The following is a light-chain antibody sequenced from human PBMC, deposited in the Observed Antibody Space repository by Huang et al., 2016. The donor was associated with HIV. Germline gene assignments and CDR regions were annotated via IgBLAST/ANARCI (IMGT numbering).Light chain of an antibody. Sequence: EIVLTQSPAPLSLSPGERATLSCGPSQSVSSYLAWYQQKPGQAPRLLIYDASNRATGSPARFSGSGSGTDFTLTISSLEPEDFAVYYCQQRSNWPPFTFGPGTKVDIK. CDR2: DAS. CDR1: QSVSSY. V-gene: IGKV3-11*01. CDR3: QQRSNWPPFT. J-gene: IGKJ3*01.